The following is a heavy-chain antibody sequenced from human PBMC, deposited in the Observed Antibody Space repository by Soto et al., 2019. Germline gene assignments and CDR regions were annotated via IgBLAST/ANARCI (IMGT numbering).Heavy chain of an antibody. D-gene: IGHD5-12*01. CDR3: AKDRDGSADY. V-gene: IGHV3-9*01. J-gene: IGHJ4*02. CDR1: GFTFDDYA. Sequence: EVQLVESGGGLVQPGRSLRLSCAASGFTFDDYAMHWVRQAPGKGLEWVSGISWNSGSIGYADSVKGRFTISRDNAKNSLYLQMNSLRAEDTALYYCAKDRDGSADYWGQRTMVTVSS. CDR2: ISWNSGSI.